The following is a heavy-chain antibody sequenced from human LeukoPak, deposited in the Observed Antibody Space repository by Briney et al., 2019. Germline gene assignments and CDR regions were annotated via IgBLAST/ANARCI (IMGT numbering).Heavy chain of an antibody. CDR3: ARVISVAGYDY. D-gene: IGHD6-19*01. Sequence: GGSLRLSCAASGFTFSSYSMNWVCQAPGKGLEWVSSISSSSSYIYYADSVKGRFTISRDNAKNSLYLQMNSLRAEDTAVYYCARVISVAGYDYWGQGTLVTVSS. J-gene: IGHJ4*02. V-gene: IGHV3-21*01. CDR2: ISSSSSYI. CDR1: GFTFSSYS.